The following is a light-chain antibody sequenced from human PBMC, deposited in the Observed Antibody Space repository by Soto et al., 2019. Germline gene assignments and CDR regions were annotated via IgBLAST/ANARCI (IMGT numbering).Light chain of an antibody. V-gene: IGLV4-60*02. Sequence: SWAQSSLGSSVKLTCTLSSGHSGYIIAWHQQQPGKAPRYLMKLEGSGSYNKGSGVPDRFSGSSSGADRYLTISNLQFEDEADYYCETWDSTTLVIFGGGTKLTVL. CDR1: SGHSGYI. CDR3: ETWDSTTLVI. J-gene: IGLJ2*01. CDR2: LEGSGSY.